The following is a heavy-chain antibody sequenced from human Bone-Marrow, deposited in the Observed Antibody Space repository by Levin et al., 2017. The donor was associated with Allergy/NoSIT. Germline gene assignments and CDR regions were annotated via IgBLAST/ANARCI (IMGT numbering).Heavy chain of an antibody. CDR1: GGSISSYY. Sequence: PSQTLSLTCTVSGGSISSYYWNWIRQPPGKGLEWIGYIYNSGSTNYNPSLKSRVTISVDTSKNQFSLKLSSVTAADTAVYYCARGALYFDYWGQGILVSVSS. V-gene: IGHV4-59*01. CDR2: IYNSGST. CDR3: ARGALYFDY. D-gene: IGHD2-8*01. J-gene: IGHJ4*02.